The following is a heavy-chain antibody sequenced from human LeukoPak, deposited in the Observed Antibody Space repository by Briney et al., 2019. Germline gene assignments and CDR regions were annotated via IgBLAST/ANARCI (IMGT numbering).Heavy chain of an antibody. CDR3: ARGSGWLHYYYYYMDV. V-gene: IGHV4-59*11. Sequence: SETLSLTCTVSGGSISSHYWSWIRQPPGKGLEWIGYIYYSGSTNYNPSLKSRVTISVDTSKNQSSLKLSSVTAADTAVYYCARGSGWLHYYYYYMDVWGKGTTVTVSS. CDR1: GGSISSHY. CDR2: IYYSGST. D-gene: IGHD6-19*01. J-gene: IGHJ6*03.